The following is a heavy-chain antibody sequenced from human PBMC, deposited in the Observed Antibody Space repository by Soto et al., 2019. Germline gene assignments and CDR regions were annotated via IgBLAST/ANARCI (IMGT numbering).Heavy chain of an antibody. J-gene: IGHJ5*02. CDR2: ISYDGSNK. D-gene: IGHD3-9*01. CDR1: GFTFSSYG. CDR3: AKPEGYDILTGYYNSNWFDP. V-gene: IGHV3-30*18. Sequence: GGSLRLSCAASGFTFSSYGRHWVRQAPGKGLEWVAVISYDGSNKYYADSVKGRFTISRDNSKNTLYLQMNSLRAEDTAVYYCAKPEGYDILTGYYNSNWFDPWGQGTLVTVS.